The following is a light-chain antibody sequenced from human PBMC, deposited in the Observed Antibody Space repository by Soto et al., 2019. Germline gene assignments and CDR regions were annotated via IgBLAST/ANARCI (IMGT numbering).Light chain of an antibody. V-gene: IGKV1-39*01. CDR1: QTIRTY. CDR2: ASS. CDR3: QQSYSDPLT. J-gene: IGKJ2*01. Sequence: DIQMTQSPSSLSASVGDRVTITCRASQTIRTYLNWYQQRPGKAPKFLIYASSSSQDGVPSWFSGSESGTDSTLTISSLQPEDSATYYCQQSYSDPLTYGQGTKLEIK.